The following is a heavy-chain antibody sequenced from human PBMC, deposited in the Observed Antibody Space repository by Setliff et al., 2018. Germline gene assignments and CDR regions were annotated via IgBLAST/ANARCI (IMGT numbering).Heavy chain of an antibody. V-gene: IGHV4-31*03. D-gene: IGHD5-18*01. CDR2: ISYSGST. Sequence: TSETLSLTCTVSGGSISSNTYYWSWIRQHPGKGLEWIGYISYSGSTYYNPSLKSRVSISIDTSKNQFSLNLSSVTAADTAVYYCAGVATAMLDAFDIWGQGTMVTVSS. CDR1: GGSISSNTYY. CDR3: AGVATAMLDAFDI. J-gene: IGHJ3*02.